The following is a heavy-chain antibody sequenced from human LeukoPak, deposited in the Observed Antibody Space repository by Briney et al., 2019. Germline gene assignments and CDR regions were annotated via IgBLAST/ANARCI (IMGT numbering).Heavy chain of an antibody. D-gene: IGHD5-24*01. J-gene: IGHJ4*02. Sequence: GESLKISCKGSGYSFTNYWIGWVRPMPGKGLEWMGIIYPSDSDTRYSPSFQGQVTISANKSISTAHLQWSSLKASDTAMYYCARLHDGYNGYFDYWGQGTLVTVSS. CDR2: IYPSDSDT. V-gene: IGHV5-51*01. CDR3: ARLHDGYNGYFDY. CDR1: GYSFTNYW.